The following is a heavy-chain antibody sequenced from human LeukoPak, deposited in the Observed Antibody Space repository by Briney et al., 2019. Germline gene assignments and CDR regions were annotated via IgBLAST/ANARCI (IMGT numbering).Heavy chain of an antibody. V-gene: IGHV1-18*01. J-gene: IGHJ4*02. CDR1: GYTCTTYG. D-gene: IGHD4-17*01. CDR3: AREIYGRFDF. Sequence: ASVKVSCKAPGYTCTTYGFSWEREAAGQGLEWMGWINPYNSNTNYAQKPQGRVTLTTDTSTSTGYMELRSLRSDDTAVYYCAREIYGRFDFWGQGTLVTVSS. CDR2: INPYNSNT.